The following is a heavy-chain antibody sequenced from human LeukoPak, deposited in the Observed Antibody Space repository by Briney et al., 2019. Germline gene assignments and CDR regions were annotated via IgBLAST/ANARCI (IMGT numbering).Heavy chain of an antibody. CDR3: ARAEDSSSDGMDV. CDR2: INSDGSST. V-gene: IGHV3-74*01. J-gene: IGHJ6*04. CDR1: GFIFSSYA. Sequence: PGGSLRLSCAASGFIFSSYAMSWVRQAPGKGLVWVSRINSDGSSTSYADSVKGRFTISRDNAKNTLYLQMNSLRAEDTAVYYCARAEDSSSDGMDVWGKGTTVTVSS. D-gene: IGHD6-6*01.